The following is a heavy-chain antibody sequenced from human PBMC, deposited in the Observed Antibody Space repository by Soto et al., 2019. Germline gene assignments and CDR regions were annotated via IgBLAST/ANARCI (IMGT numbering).Heavy chain of an antibody. CDR2: ISSSSSYI. Sequence: EVQLVESGGGLVKPEGSLRLSCAASGFTFSSYSMNWVRQAPGKGLEWVSSISSSSSYIYYADSVKGRFTISRDNAKNSLYLQMNSLRAEDTAVYYCARDSGSSIDYWGQGTLVTVSS. J-gene: IGHJ4*02. D-gene: IGHD1-26*01. CDR1: GFTFSSYS. CDR3: ARDSGSSIDY. V-gene: IGHV3-21*01.